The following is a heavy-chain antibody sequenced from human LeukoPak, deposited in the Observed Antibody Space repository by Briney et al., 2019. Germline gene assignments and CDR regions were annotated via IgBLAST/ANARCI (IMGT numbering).Heavy chain of an antibody. CDR2: IYTSGST. CDR1: GGSISSYY. CDR3: AREGLTTASRGLDY. Sequence: SETLSLTCTVSGGSISSYYWSWIRQPAGKGLEGIGRIYTSGSTNYNPSYNPSLKSRVTMSVDTSKTQFSLKLSSVTTADTAVYYCAREGLTTASRGLDYWGQGTLVTVSS. J-gene: IGHJ4*02. V-gene: IGHV4-4*07. D-gene: IGHD4-17*01.